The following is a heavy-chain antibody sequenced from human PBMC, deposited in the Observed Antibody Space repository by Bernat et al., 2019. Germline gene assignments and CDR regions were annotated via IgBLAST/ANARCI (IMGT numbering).Heavy chain of an antibody. V-gene: IGHV3-48*03. CDR1: GFTFSSYE. J-gene: IGHJ6*03. CDR2: ISSSGSTI. D-gene: IGHD5-18*01. Sequence: EVQLVESGGGLVQPGGSLRLSCVASGFTFSSYEMNWVRQAPGKGLEWVSYISSSGSTIYYADSVKGRFTISRDNAKNSLYLQMNSLRAEDTAVYYCARGDTAALFDYYYYMDVWGKGTTVTVSS. CDR3: ARGDTAALFDYYYYMDV.